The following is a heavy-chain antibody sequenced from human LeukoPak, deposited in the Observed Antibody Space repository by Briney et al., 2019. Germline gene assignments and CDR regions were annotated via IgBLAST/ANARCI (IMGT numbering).Heavy chain of an antibody. D-gene: IGHD3-10*01. V-gene: IGHV4-39*01. CDR1: GASISTSNYY. CDR2: FYYSGST. J-gene: IGHJ2*01. Sequence: SETLSLTCTVSGASISTSNYYWGWIRQPPGKGLEWIGSFYYSGSTFYNPSLKSRVTISVDTSKNQFSLKLSSVTAADTALYYCAKLDYSSESNYNWYFDLWGRGTLSLSPQ. CDR3: AKLDYSSESNYNWYFDL.